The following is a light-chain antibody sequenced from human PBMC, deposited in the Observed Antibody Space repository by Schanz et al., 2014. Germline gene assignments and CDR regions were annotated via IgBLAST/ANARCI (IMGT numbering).Light chain of an antibody. J-gene: IGLJ3*02. Sequence: QSALTQPPSASGSPGQSVTISCTGTSSDIGNYNYVSWYQQHPGQAPKLVIYEVTKRPSGVPDRFSGSKSGNTASLTVSGLQAEDEADYYCSSYAGSNNWVFGGGTKLTVL. CDR3: SSYAGSNNWV. V-gene: IGLV2-8*01. CDR1: SSDIGNYNY. CDR2: EVT.